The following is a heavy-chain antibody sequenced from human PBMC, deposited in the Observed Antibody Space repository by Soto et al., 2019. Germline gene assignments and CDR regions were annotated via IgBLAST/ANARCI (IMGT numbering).Heavy chain of an antibody. J-gene: IGHJ4*02. Sequence: QVQLVESGGGVVQPGRSLRLSCAASGFTFSSYAMHWVRKAPGKGREWVAVISYDGSNKYYADSVKGRFTISRDNSKNTLYLQMNSLRAEDTAVYYCASPYYYDSSGYYYFDYWGQGTLVTVSA. CDR1: GFTFSSYA. D-gene: IGHD3-22*01. CDR3: ASPYYYDSSGYYYFDY. V-gene: IGHV3-30-3*01. CDR2: ISYDGSNK.